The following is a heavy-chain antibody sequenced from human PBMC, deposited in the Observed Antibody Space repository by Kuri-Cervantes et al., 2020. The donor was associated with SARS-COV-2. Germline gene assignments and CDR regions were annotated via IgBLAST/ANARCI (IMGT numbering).Heavy chain of an antibody. CDR2: IRYDGSNK. D-gene: IGHD3/OR15-3a*01. V-gene: IGHV3-30*02. CDR1: GFTFSSYG. CDR3: ARVRAEGWT. J-gene: IGHJ4*02. Sequence: GESLKISCAASGFTFSSYGMHWVRQAPGKGLEWVAFIRYDGSNKYYADSVKGRFTISRDNAKNSLYLQMNSLRAEDTAVYYCARVRAEGWTWGQGTLVTVSS.